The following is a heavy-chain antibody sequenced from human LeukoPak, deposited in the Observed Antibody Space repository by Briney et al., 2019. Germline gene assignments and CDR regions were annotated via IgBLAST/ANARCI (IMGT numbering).Heavy chain of an antibody. CDR2: INGGNT. V-gene: IGHV3-23*01. D-gene: IGHD1-26*01. CDR1: GFTFSNHA. Sequence: HPGGSLRLSCAASGFTFSNHAMSWVRQAPGEGLEWVSAINGGNTYYADSVKGRFTISRDNSKNMLYLQMNSLRPEDTAVYYCAKEAIGYSFSECWGQGTLVTVSS. J-gene: IGHJ4*02. CDR3: AKEAIGYSFSEC.